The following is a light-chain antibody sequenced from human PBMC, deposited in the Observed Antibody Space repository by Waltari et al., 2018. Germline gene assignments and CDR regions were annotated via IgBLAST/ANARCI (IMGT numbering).Light chain of an antibody. CDR1: RSNLRNNA. CDR2: ADD. CDR3: AAWDDSLKGVL. Sequence: QSVLTQPPSVSEAPRQRVTISCSGSRSNLRNNASNCYQQYPGKAPKLLVFADDLLPAGVSDRFSGSKSGNSASLAISGLRSEDEGVYFCAAWDDSLKGVLFGGGTKLTVL. J-gene: IGLJ2*01. V-gene: IGLV1-36*01.